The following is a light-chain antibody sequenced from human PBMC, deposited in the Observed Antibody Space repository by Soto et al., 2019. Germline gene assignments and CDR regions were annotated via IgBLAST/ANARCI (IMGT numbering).Light chain of an antibody. J-gene: IGKJ1*01. CDR3: LQDYNYTWT. CDR1: QSVSGW. Sequence: DIQMTQSPSTLSASVEDTVTVTCRATQSVSGWFAWYQQKPGEAPKLLIYDVSALKRGVPPRFSVSGSGTEFTLTISRLKNEDFATYYCLQDYNYTWTFGQGTKVDIK. V-gene: IGKV1-5*01. CDR2: DVS.